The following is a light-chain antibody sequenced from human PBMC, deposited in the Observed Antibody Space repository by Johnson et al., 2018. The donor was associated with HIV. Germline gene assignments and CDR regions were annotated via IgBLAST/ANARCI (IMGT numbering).Light chain of an antibody. J-gene: IGLJ1*01. CDR1: SSNIGNNY. CDR3: ETWDNSLNVGHG. Sequence: QSVLTQPPSVSAAPGQKVTISCSGSSSNIGNNYVSWYQQLPGTAPKLLIYDNNKRPSGIPDRFSGSKSGTSATLAITGLQTWDEADYYCETWDNSLNVGHGFETGTKVMVL. V-gene: IGLV1-51*01. CDR2: DNN.